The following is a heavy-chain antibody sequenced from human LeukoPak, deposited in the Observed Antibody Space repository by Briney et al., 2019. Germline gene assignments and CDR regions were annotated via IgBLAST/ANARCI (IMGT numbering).Heavy chain of an antibody. CDR3: ARLRGSSAWPFDY. D-gene: IGHD6-19*01. CDR2: IAPGDSET. V-gene: IGHV5-51*01. CDR1: GYSFSSYW. Sequence: GESLKISCKASGYSFSSYWIAWVRKMPGKGLEWMGIIAPGDSETRYSPSFQGQVTISADKSITTAYLQWSGLKASDTAMYYCARLRGSSAWPFDYWGQGTLVTVSS. J-gene: IGHJ4*02.